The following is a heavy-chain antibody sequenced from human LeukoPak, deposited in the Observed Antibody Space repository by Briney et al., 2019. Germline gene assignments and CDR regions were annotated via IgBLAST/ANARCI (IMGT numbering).Heavy chain of an antibody. Sequence: GGSLRLSCAASGFTFSSYWMSWVRQAPGKGLEWVSYISSSSSTIYYADSVKGRFTISRDNAKNSLYLQMNSLRAEDTAVYYCARDGGYCSSTSCYTGASDYWGQGTLVTVSS. CDR1: GFTFSSYW. V-gene: IGHV3-48*01. J-gene: IGHJ4*02. D-gene: IGHD2-2*02. CDR3: ARDGGYCSSTSCYTGASDY. CDR2: ISSSSSTI.